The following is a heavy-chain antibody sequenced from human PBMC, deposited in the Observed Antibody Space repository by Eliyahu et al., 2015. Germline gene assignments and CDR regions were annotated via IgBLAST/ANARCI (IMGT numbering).Heavy chain of an antibody. CDR3: AKGNYDFWSGPNSYGLDV. Sequence: EVQLLESEGGLVQPGGSLRLXCAASGFXFSXYALSWVRQAPGKGLEWVSAISGSGDSTYYADSVKGRFTITRDNSKNTLYLQMNSLRAEDTAVYYCAKGNYDFWSGPNSYGLDVWGQGTTVTVSS. D-gene: IGHD3-3*01. CDR1: GFXFSXYA. J-gene: IGHJ6*02. V-gene: IGHV3-23*01. CDR2: ISGSGDST.